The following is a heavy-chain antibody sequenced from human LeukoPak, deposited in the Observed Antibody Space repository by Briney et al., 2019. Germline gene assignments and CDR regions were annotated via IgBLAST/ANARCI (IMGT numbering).Heavy chain of an antibody. V-gene: IGHV3-23*01. CDR2: ISGSGGST. J-gene: IGHJ6*03. D-gene: IGHD5-12*01. Sequence: GGSLRLSCAASGFTFSSYGMSWVRQAPGKGLEWVSAISGSGGSTYYADSVKGRFTISRDNAKNTLYLQMNSLRAEDTAVYYCARGPVWWLPPDYYYYYMDVWGKGTTVTVSS. CDR1: GFTFSSYG. CDR3: ARGPVWWLPPDYYYYYMDV.